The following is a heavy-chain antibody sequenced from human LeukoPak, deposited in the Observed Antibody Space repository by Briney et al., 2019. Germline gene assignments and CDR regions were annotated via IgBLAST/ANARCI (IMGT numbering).Heavy chain of an antibody. J-gene: IGHJ4*02. V-gene: IGHV3-48*01. CDR3: ARDRMGGSFDY. CDR2: ITGGSNTT. D-gene: IGHD2-8*01. Sequence: PGGSLRLSCAASGFTFDIYGMNWVRQAPGKGLEWVSFITGGSNTTYYADSVKGRFTISRDNARNSLYLQMNSLRVDDTAVYYCARDRMGGSFDYWGQGTLVTVSS. CDR1: GFTFDIYG.